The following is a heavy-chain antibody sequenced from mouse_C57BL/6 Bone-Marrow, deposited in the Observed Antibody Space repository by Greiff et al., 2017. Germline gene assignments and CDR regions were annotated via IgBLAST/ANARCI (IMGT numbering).Heavy chain of an antibody. CDR2: INYDGSST. CDR3: ARELDHWYFDV. J-gene: IGHJ1*03. V-gene: IGHV5-16*01. Sequence: EVQLQQSEGGLVQPGSSMKLSCTASGFTFSDYYMAWVRQVPEKGLEWVANINYDGSSTYYLDSLKSRFIISRDNAKNILYLQMSSLKSEDTATYYCARELDHWYFDVWGTGTTVTVSS. CDR1: GFTFSDYY.